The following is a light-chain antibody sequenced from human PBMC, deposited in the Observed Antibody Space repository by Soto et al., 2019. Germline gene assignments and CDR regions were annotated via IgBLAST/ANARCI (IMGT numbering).Light chain of an antibody. CDR3: AAWDDSLNGYV. V-gene: IGLV1-40*01. Sequence: QSVLTQPPSVSGAPGQRVTISCTGSSSNIGAGYDVHWYQQRLGTAPKLLIYNNDQRPSGVPDRLSGSKSGTSASLAISGLQSEDEADYYCAAWDDSLNGYVFGSGTKVTVL. J-gene: IGLJ1*01. CDR2: NND. CDR1: SSNIGAGYD.